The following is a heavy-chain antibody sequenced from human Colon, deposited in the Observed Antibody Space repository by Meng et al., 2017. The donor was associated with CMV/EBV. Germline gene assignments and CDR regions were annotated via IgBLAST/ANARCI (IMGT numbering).Heavy chain of an antibody. D-gene: IGHD4-23*01. CDR3: ARLGEGNSFVL. J-gene: IGHJ4*02. V-gene: IGHV5-51*01. Sequence: SWQCFGYSVQLYWDDWVLQLHVRGRASRGPIYHGGADDRYSPCVQGQVTLSADKAINTADLQWSSLKASDSAMYFCARLGEGNSFVLWGQGTLVTVSS. CDR1: GYSVQLYW. CDR2: IYHGGADD.